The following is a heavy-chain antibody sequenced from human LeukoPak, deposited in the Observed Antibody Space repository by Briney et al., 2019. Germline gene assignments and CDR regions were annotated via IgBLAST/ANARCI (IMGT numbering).Heavy chain of an antibody. CDR3: ARDPSSSGRYGAFDI. Sequence: GGSLRLSCAASGITFSSYAMHWVRQAPGKGLECVSVISSKGETTNYANSVKGRFTISRDNSKNTLYLQMESLRAEDMAVYYCARDPSSSGRYGAFDIWGQGTMVTVSS. J-gene: IGHJ3*02. CDR2: ISSKGETT. D-gene: IGHD6-19*01. V-gene: IGHV3-64*01. CDR1: GITFSSYA.